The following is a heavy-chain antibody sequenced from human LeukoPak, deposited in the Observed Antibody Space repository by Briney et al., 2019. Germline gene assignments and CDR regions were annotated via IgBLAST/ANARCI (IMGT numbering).Heavy chain of an antibody. Sequence: SETLSLTCTVSGGSISSYYWSWIRQPPGKGLEWIGYIYYSGSTNYNPYLKSRVTISVDTSKNQFSLKLSSVTAADTAVYYCASLGYSIKPYYMDVWGKGTTVTVSS. J-gene: IGHJ6*03. CDR2: IYYSGST. V-gene: IGHV4-59*01. CDR3: ASLGYSIKPYYMDV. D-gene: IGHD6-13*01. CDR1: GGSISSYY.